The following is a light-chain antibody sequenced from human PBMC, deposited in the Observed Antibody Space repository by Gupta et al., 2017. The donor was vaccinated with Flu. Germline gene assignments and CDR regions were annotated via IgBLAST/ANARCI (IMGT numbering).Light chain of an antibody. V-gene: IGKV1-39*01. Sequence: PSSLSASIGDRVTITCRASQNINSDLHWFQQKPGRGPKPLISAVSTLKRGVPSRFSGSGSGTEFTLTISSLQPEDSATYYCLQSDNMPWTFGQGTKVAI. CDR3: LQSDNMPWT. CDR1: QNINSD. CDR2: AVS. J-gene: IGKJ1*01.